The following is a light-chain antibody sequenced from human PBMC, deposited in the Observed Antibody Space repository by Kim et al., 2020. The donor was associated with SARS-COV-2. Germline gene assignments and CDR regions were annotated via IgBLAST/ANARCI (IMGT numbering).Light chain of an antibody. CDR1: QSVNSRY. J-gene: IGKJ1*01. CDR2: GAS. V-gene: IGKV3-20*01. CDR3: QQYGSSVWA. Sequence: LVLTQSPGTLSLSPGERVTLSCRAIQSVNSRYLAWYQQKPGQAPRLLVYGASSRATGIADRFSGSGSGTDFTLTISRLESEDSAVYYCQQYGSSVWAFGQGTKVDIK.